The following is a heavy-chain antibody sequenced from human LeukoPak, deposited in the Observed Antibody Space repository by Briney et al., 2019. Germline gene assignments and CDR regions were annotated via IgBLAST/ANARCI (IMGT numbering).Heavy chain of an antibody. V-gene: IGHV2-70*11. Sequence: SGPTLVNPTQTLTLTCTFSGFSLSSSGMCVRWIRQPSRKALERLARNAWDDDKYYTTSLKTRHNTSKDTSNNQTVPNTTNMYPVDTATYFCARMWVPGPFDYWRQGTLDPVPS. J-gene: IGHJ4*02. CDR3: ARMWVPGPFDY. CDR1: GFSLSSSGMC. D-gene: IGHD1-1*01. CDR2: NAWDDDK.